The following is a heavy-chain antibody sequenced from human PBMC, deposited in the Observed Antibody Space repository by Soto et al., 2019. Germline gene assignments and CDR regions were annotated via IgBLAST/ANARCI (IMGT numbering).Heavy chain of an antibody. CDR1: GFSFSDYA. Sequence: QVQLVESGGDVVQPGWSLTLSCAASGFSFSDYAMHWVRQAPGNGLEWVAVISYDGRKKYYADSVKGRFTISKHKSRCTLDLQMNSLWADAQAVYYCAIPNIGKTPDGFDMWRQGTIVTVCS. D-gene: IGHD1-1*01. J-gene: IGHJ3*02. V-gene: IGHV3-30*04. CDR3: AIPNIGKTPDGFDM. CDR2: ISYDGRKK.